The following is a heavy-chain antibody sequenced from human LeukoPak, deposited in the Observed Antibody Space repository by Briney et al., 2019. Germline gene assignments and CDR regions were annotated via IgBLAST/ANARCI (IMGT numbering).Heavy chain of an antibody. V-gene: IGHV4-39*01. CDR3: ARQTRFLEWLPTKWYDP. CDR1: GGSLSSRSYY. Sequence: SETLSLTCTVSGGSLSSRSYYWGWIRQPPGKGLEWIGSIYYSASTYYNPSLKSRVTILVDTSKNQFSLKLSSVTAADRAVYYCARQTRFLEWLPTKWYDPWGQGTLVTVSS. J-gene: IGHJ5*02. CDR2: IYYSAST. D-gene: IGHD3-3*01.